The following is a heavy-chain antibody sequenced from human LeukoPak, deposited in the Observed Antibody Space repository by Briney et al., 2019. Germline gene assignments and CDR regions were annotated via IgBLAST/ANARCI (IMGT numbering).Heavy chain of an antibody. CDR3: ASSLIVYGMDV. V-gene: IGHV4-59*01. J-gene: IGHJ6*02. Sequence: SETLSLTCTVSGGSISSYYWSWIRQPPGKGLEWIGHIYYSGSTNYNPSLKSRVTISVDTSKNQFSLKLSSVTAADTAVYYCASSLIVYGMDVWGQGTTVTVSS. D-gene: IGHD2-21*01. CDR1: GGSISSYY. CDR2: IYYSGST.